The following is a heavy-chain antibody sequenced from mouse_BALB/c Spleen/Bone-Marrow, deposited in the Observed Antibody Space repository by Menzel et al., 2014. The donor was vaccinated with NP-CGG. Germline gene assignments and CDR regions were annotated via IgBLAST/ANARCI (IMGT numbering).Heavy chain of an antibody. D-gene: IGHD1-1*01. V-gene: IGHV1-4*02. J-gene: IGHJ3*01. Sequence: QVQLQQSAAELVRPGASVKMSCKASGYTFTSYTIHWVKQRPGQGLEWIGYIVPSSGYTEYNQKFKDRNTLTADKSYSTAYMQLSILTSEASAVYYCVRTSYYGGSFASWGRGTLVTVSA. CDR3: VRTSYYGGSFAS. CDR1: GYTFTSYT. CDR2: IVPSSGYT.